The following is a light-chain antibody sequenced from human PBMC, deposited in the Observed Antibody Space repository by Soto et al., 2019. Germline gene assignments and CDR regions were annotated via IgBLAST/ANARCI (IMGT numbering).Light chain of an antibody. V-gene: IGKV3D-15*01. CDR2: DAS. CDR1: QSVTSY. J-gene: IGKJ2*01. CDR3: QQYNDWPPYT. Sequence: EIVLTQSPGTLSLSPGERATLSCRASQSVTSYLAWYQQRPGQAPRLLINDASRRATGIPDRFSGSGSGTEFTLTISSLQSEDFAIYYCQQYNDWPPYTFGQGTKVDIK.